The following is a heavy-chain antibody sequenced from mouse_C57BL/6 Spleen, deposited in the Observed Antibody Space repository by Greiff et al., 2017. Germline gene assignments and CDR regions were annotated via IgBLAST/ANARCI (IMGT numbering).Heavy chain of an antibody. Sequence: EVQVVESGEGLVKPGGSLKLSCAASGFTFSSYAMSWVRQTPEKRLEWVAYISSGGDYIYYADTVKGRFTISRDNARNTLYLQMSSLKSEDTAMYYCTRDGDGNYFDYWGQGTTLTVSS. CDR1: GFTFSSYA. J-gene: IGHJ2*01. CDR2: ISSGGDYI. D-gene: IGHD2-1*01. CDR3: TRDGDGNYFDY. V-gene: IGHV5-9-1*02.